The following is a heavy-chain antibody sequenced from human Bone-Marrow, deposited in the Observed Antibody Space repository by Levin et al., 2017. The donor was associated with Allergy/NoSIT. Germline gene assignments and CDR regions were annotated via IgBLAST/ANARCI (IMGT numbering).Heavy chain of an antibody. J-gene: IGHJ4*02. CDR2: INPSGGST. D-gene: IGHD6-13*01. CDR1: GYTFTSYY. CDR3: ARESISAAASEKFDY. Sequence: ASVKVSCKASGYTFTSYYMHWVRQAPGQGLEWMGIINPSGGSTSYAQKFQGRVTMTRDTSTSTVYMELSSLRSEDTAVYYCARESISAAASEKFDYWGQGTLVTVSS. V-gene: IGHV1-46*01.